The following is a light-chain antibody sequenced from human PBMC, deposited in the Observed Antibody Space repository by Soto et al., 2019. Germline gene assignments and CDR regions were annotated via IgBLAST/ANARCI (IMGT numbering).Light chain of an antibody. J-gene: IGLJ2*01. CDR3: LSYTTTSTLYVV. V-gene: IGLV2-14*01. CDR2: EVS. CDR1: SSDVGGYNY. Sequence: QSALTQPASVSGSPGQSITISCTGTSSDVGGYNYVSWYQQHPGKAPKLIIYEVSNRPSGVSNRFSGSKSGNTASLTISGLQAEDEADYHCLSYTTTSTLYVVFGGGTKLTVL.